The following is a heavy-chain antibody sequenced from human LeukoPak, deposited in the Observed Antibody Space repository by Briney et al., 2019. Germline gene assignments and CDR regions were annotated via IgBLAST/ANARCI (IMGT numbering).Heavy chain of an antibody. CDR1: GGPINSTRYF. Sequence: NSSETLSLTCTVSGGPINSTRYFWGWIRQPPGKGLEFIGSFSYTWTAYYNPSLKSRVAMSADTSKNQVSLKLTSVTAADAAVYYCAGLHWGSGGSGSFDFWGQGTLVTVSS. V-gene: IGHV4-39*01. CDR3: AGLHWGSGGSGSFDF. J-gene: IGHJ4*02. D-gene: IGHD7-27*01. CDR2: FSYTWTA.